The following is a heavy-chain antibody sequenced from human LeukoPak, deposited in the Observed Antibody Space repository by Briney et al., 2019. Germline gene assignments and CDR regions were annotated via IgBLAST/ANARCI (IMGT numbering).Heavy chain of an antibody. D-gene: IGHD6-13*01. CDR2: ISWNSGSI. V-gene: IGHV3-9*01. Sequence: GRSLRLSCAASGFTFDDYAMHWVRQAPGKGLEWVSGISWNSGSIGYADSVKGRFTISRDNAKNSLYLQMNSLRAEDTALYYCAKDTVPGIAAAGTLGYWGQGTLVTVSS. CDR1: GFTFDDYA. J-gene: IGHJ4*02. CDR3: AKDTVPGIAAAGTLGY.